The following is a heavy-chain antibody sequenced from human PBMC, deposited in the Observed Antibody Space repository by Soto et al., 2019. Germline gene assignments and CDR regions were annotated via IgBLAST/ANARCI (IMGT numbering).Heavy chain of an antibody. CDR3: AKASQYTDSSGYYSELHFFDY. Sequence: SETLSLTCTVSGGSISDFYWRWIRQPPGKGLEWIGYIYYTGSTNYNPSLKSRVSISVDTSKRQSSLKLSSVTAADTAVYYCAKASQYTDSSGYYSELHFFDYWGQGSLVTVSS. V-gene: IGHV4-59*01. D-gene: IGHD3-22*01. CDR2: IYYTGST. CDR1: GGSISDFY. J-gene: IGHJ4*02.